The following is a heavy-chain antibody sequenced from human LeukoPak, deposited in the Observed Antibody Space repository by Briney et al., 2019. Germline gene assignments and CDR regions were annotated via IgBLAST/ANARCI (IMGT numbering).Heavy chain of an antibody. V-gene: IGHV3-74*03. CDR3: AKSDSSGYYPY. J-gene: IGHJ4*02. CDR1: RFTFSSYW. D-gene: IGHD3-22*01. Sequence: TGESLRLSCAASRFTFSSYWMHWVRQAPGKGLVWVSRINSDGSNTTYADAVKGRFTISRDNSKNTLYLQMNSLRAEDTAVYYCAKSDSSGYYPYWGQGTLVTVSS. CDR2: INSDGSNT.